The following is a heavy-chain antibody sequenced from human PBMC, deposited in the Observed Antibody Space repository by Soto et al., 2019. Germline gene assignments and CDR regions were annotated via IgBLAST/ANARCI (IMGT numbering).Heavy chain of an antibody. CDR3: VKSINPRLYWYFDL. D-gene: IGHD3-10*01. CDR2: INYSGIDR. V-gene: IGHV3-9*01. Sequence: EVQLVESGGGLVQPGRSLRLSCAASGIAFEDYAMHWVRRTPGKGLAWVSGINYSGIDRDYADAVKGRFTISRDNAKNALQLLMNVLRLESTGLFNCVKSINPRLYWYFDLWGRGTLVTVSS. J-gene: IGHJ2*01. CDR1: GIAFEDYA.